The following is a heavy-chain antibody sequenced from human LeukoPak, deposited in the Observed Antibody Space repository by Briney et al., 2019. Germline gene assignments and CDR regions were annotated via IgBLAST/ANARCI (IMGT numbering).Heavy chain of an antibody. J-gene: IGHJ4*02. CDR2: IYYSGST. Sequence: KASETLSLTCTVSGGSISSYYWSWIRQPPGRGLEWMGYIYYSGSTNYNPSLKSRVTISVDTSKNQFSLTLSSVTAAHTPVYYCARGHSTHLAFDYRGQGTLVTVSS. D-gene: IGHD5/OR15-5a*01. V-gene: IGHV4-59*01. CDR3: ARGHSTHLAFDY. CDR1: GGSISSYY.